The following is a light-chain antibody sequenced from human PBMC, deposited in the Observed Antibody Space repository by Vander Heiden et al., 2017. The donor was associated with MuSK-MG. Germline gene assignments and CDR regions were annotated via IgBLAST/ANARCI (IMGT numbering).Light chain of an antibody. CDR3: SSYTTSTTDV. CDR1: NSDVGGHNR. J-gene: IGLJ1*01. Sequence: QSALTQPPSVSGSPGQSVTISCSGTNSDVGGHNRVSWYQQPPGTAPKLIIYEVSNRPSGVPDRFSGSKSGNTASLTISGLQAEDEADYYCSSYTTSTTDVFGSGTRVSVL. CDR2: EVS. V-gene: IGLV2-18*02.